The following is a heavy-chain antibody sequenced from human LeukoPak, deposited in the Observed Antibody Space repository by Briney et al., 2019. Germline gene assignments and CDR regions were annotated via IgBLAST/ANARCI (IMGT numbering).Heavy chain of an antibody. CDR3: ARDVATTGWYTFDY. D-gene: IGHD6-19*01. CDR1: GDSVSSINGA. CDR2: TYYRSKWYS. V-gene: IGHV6-1*01. Sequence: SQTLSLTCAISGDSVSSINGAWNWVRQSPSRGLEWLGRTYYRSKWYSDYAVPIQGRISINPDTSKNQFTLHLFSVPPDDTAVYYCARDVATTGWYTFDYWGQGTRVTVSS. J-gene: IGHJ4*02.